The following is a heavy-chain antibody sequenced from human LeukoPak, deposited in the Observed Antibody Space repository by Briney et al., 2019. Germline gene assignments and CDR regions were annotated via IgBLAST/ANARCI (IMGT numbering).Heavy chain of an antibody. J-gene: IGHJ6*02. CDR1: GFSLSTSGMC. V-gene: IGHV2-70*11. CDR2: IDWDDDK. CDR3: ARIWARNYYYGTDV. Sequence: SGSGPTLVNPTQTLTLTCTFSGFSLSTSGMCVSWIRQPPGKALEWLARIDWDDDKYYSTSLKTRLTISKDTSKNQVVLTMTNMDPVDTATYYCARIWARNYYYGTDVWGQGTTVTVSS. D-gene: IGHD5-12*01.